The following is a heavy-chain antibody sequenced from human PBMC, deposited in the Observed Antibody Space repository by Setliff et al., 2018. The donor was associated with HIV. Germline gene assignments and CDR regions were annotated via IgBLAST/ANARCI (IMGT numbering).Heavy chain of an antibody. D-gene: IGHD6-13*01. Sequence: PSETLSLTCTVSGGSISGYHWCWLRQTPGKGLEWIGYIYNSRGTNYNHSLRTRVIISVDTSNQFSLKLSSVTAADAAVYYCARSPSYRSSWEYYFDYWGQGILVTVSS. J-gene: IGHJ4*02. CDR2: IYNSRGT. CDR3: ARSPSYRSSWEYYFDY. V-gene: IGHV4-4*09. CDR1: GGSISGYH.